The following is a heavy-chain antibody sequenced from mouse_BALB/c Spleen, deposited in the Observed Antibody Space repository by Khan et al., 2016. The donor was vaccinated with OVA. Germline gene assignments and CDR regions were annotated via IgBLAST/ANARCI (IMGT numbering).Heavy chain of an antibody. CDR1: GYTFTSFY. Sequence: QVQLQQSGAELVKPGASVKLSCKASGYTFTSFYMYWVKQRPGQGLEWIGEINPNNGGTNVNEKFKSKATLTVDKSSSTAYMELSSLTSEDFAVYYCTRGGYGSPFAYWGQGTLVTVSA. D-gene: IGHD1-1*01. V-gene: IGHV1S81*02. J-gene: IGHJ3*01. CDR2: INPNNGGT. CDR3: TRGGYGSPFAY.